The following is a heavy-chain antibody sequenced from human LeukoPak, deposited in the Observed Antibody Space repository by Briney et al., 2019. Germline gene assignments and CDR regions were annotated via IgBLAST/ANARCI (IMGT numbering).Heavy chain of an antibody. Sequence: GGSLRLSCEASGLTFSSYAMYWVRRAPGKGLEWLAVTSYDGINKFYADSVKGRFSISRDNSKNTLYLQMSSLRSEDTAVYYCAREWVSGYYYGMDVWGQGTTVTVSS. CDR2: TSYDGINK. J-gene: IGHJ6*02. V-gene: IGHV3-30-3*01. D-gene: IGHD1-26*01. CDR1: GLTFSSYA. CDR3: AREWVSGYYYGMDV.